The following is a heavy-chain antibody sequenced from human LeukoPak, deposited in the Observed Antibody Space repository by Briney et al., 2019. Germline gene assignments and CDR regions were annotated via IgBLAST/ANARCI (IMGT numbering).Heavy chain of an antibody. CDR2: IKQDGSEK. Sequence: PGGPRSLSCATSGFPFSSYWMSWVGQAPGKGWEWGAQIKQDGSEKYYVDSVKGRFTISRDNAKNSLYLQMNSLRAEDTAVYYCARCPSYDILTGYYVYWGQGTLVTVSS. J-gene: IGHJ4*02. CDR1: GFPFSSYW. V-gene: IGHV3-7*01. CDR3: ARCPSYDILTGYYVY. D-gene: IGHD3-9*01.